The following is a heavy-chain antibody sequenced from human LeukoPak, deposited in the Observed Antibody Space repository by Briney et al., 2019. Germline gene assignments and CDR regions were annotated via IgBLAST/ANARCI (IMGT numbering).Heavy chain of an antibody. D-gene: IGHD3/OR15-3a*01. CDR3: ARQTGSGLFILP. CDR2: IYYTGNT. CDR1: GVSISSSNSY. Sequence: SETLSLTCSVSGVSISSSNSYWGWIRRPPGKGLEWIGSIYYTGNTYYNASLKSQVSISIDMSKNQFSLRITSVTAADTGVYYCARQTGSGLFILPGGQGTLVTVSS. V-gene: IGHV4-39*01. J-gene: IGHJ4*02.